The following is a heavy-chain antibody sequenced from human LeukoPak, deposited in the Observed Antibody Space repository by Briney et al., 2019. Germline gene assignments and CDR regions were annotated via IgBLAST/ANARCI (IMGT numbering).Heavy chain of an antibody. CDR1: GGSFSGYY. Sequence: SETLSLTCAVYGGSFSGYYWSWIRQPPGKGLEWIGEINHSGSTNYNPSLKSRVTISVDTSKNQFSPKLSSVTAADTAVYYCAREPLNYYYGMDVWGQGTTVTVSS. J-gene: IGHJ6*02. CDR2: INHSGST. CDR3: AREPLNYYYGMDV. V-gene: IGHV4-34*01.